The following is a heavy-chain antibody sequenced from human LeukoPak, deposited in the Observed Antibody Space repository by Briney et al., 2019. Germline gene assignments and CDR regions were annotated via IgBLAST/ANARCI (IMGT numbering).Heavy chain of an antibody. Sequence: PGGPLRLSCAASGFTFSSYAMSWVRQAPGKGLEWVSAISGSGGSTYYADSVKGRFTISRDNSKNTLYLQMNSLRAEDTAVYYCAKEYGSSWGMFTMIVVVTNFDYWGQGTLVTVSS. D-gene: IGHD3-22*01. CDR3: AKEYGSSWGMFTMIVVVTNFDY. CDR1: GFTFSSYA. V-gene: IGHV3-23*01. CDR2: ISGSGGST. J-gene: IGHJ4*02.